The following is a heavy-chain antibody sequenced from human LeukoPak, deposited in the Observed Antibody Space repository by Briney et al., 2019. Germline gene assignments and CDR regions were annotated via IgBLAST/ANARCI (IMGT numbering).Heavy chain of an antibody. V-gene: IGHV4-31*03. CDR1: GGSISSGGYY. J-gene: IGHJ3*02. Sequence: SETLSLTCTVSGGSISSGGYYWSWIRQQPGKGLEWIGYIYYSGSNYYNPSLKSRVTISVETSKNQFSLKLSSVTAAHTAVYYCARDLGLNWNYEKNAFDIWGQGTMVTASS. CDR2: IYYSGSN. CDR3: ARDLGLNWNYEKNAFDI. D-gene: IGHD1-7*01.